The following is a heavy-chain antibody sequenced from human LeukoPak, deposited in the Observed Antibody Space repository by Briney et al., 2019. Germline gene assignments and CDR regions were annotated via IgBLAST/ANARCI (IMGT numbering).Heavy chain of an antibody. J-gene: IGHJ6*03. CDR1: GFTFSRYS. CDR3: AKDPNFYYCMDV. CDR2: ISSSSSYI. Sequence: GGSLRLSCAASGFTFSRYSMNWVRQTPGKGLEWVSSISSSSSYIYFADSVKGRFTISRDNAKKSLYLQMNSLRAEDTAVYYCAKDPNFYYCMDVWGKGTTVTISS. V-gene: IGHV3-21*04.